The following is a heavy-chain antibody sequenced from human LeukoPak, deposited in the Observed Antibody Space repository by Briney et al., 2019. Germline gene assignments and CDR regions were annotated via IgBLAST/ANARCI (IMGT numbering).Heavy chain of an antibody. V-gene: IGHV3-9*01. CDR2: ISWNSGSI. J-gene: IGHJ5*02. D-gene: IGHD6-13*01. CDR1: GFTFDDYA. Sequence: PGRSLRLSCAASGFTFDDYAMHWVRQAPGKGLEWVSGISWNSGSIGYADSVKGRFTISRDNSKNTLYLQMNSLRAEDTAVYYCAKTSPQAAGPLNWFDPWGQGTLVTVSS. CDR3: AKTSPQAAGPLNWFDP.